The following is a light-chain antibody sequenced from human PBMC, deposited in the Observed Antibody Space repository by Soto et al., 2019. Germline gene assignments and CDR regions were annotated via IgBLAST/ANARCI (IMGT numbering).Light chain of an antibody. CDR3: CSYAGSSTVV. CDR1: SSDVGSYNL. J-gene: IGLJ2*01. V-gene: IGLV2-23*02. CDR2: EVS. Sequence: QSALTQPASVSGSPGQSITISFTGTSSDVGSYNLVSWYQQHPGKPPKLMIYEVSKRPSGVSNRFSGSKSGKTASLTISGLQAEDEADYYCCSYAGSSTVVFGGGTKVTVL.